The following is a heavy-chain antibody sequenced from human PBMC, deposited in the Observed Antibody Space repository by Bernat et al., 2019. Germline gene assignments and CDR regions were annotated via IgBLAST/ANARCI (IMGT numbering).Heavy chain of an antibody. D-gene: IGHD6-13*01. CDR1: GFTFSSYE. CDR2: ISSSGSTT. Sequence: EVQLVESGGGLVQPGGSLRLSCAASGFTFSSYEMNWVRQAPGKGLEWVSYISSSGSTTYYADSVKGRFTISRDNAKNSLYLQMNSLRAEDTAVYYCARDRSGYSSSWEVYWGQGTLVTVSS. J-gene: IGHJ4*02. V-gene: IGHV3-48*03. CDR3: ARDRSGYSSSWEVY.